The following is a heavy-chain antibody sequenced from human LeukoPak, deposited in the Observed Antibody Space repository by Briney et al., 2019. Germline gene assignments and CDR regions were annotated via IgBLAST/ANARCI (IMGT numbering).Heavy chain of an antibody. Sequence: SETLSLTCTVSGGSVSSGSYYWSWIRQPPGKGVEWIGYIYYSGSTNYNPSLKSRVTISVDTSKTQFSLKLSSVTAADTAVYYCARGPRLLWFGELLRGWYFDLWGRGTLVTVSS. CDR3: ARGPRLLWFGELLRGWYFDL. V-gene: IGHV4-61*01. CDR2: IYYSGST. J-gene: IGHJ2*01. CDR1: GGSVSSGSYY. D-gene: IGHD3-10*01.